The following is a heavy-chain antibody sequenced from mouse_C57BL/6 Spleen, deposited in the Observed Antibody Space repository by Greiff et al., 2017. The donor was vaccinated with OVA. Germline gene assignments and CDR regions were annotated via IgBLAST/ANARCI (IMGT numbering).Heavy chain of an antibody. V-gene: IGHV14-1*01. J-gene: IGHJ2*01. CDR2: IDPDNGDT. D-gene: IGHD1-1*01. CDR3: ATLLTTDYFDY. CDR1: GYNITDYY. Sequence: EVQLQQSGAELVRPGASVKLSCTASGYNITDYYMHWVKQRPEQGLEWIGSIDPDNGDTDYAPKFQGKATMTADTSSNTAYLQLSSLTSEDTAGYYCATLLTTDYFDYWGKGTTLTVSS.